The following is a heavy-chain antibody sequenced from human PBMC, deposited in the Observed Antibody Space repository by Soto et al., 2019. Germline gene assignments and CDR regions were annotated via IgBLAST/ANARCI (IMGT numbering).Heavy chain of an antibody. CDR3: ARGPRYYGDYVLFDY. CDR2: IIPILGIA. V-gene: IGHV1-69*02. D-gene: IGHD4-17*01. CDR1: GGTFSSYT. Sequence: GASVKVSCKASGGTFSSYTISWVRQAPGQGLEWMGRIIPILGIASYAQKFQGRVTITADKSTSTAYMELSSLRSEYTAVYYCARGPRYYGDYVLFDYWGQGTLVTVSS. J-gene: IGHJ4*02.